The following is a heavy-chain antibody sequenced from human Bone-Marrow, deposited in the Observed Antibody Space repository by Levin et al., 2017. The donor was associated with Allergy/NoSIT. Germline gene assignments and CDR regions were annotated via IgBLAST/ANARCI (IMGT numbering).Heavy chain of an antibody. CDR1: GFMFSRDA. D-gene: IGHD3-3*01. CDR2: ISFDEATR. CDR3: ARINYDFWSGFQRGWWFDP. Sequence: GGSLRLSCAASGFMFSRDAMHWVRQSPGKGLEWVAMISFDEATRKYADSVRGRFTIFRDNSKNTVDLQMNRLRTDDTAMYYVARINYDFWSGFQRGWWFDPWGQGTLVTVSS. V-gene: IGHV3-30-3*01. J-gene: IGHJ5*02.